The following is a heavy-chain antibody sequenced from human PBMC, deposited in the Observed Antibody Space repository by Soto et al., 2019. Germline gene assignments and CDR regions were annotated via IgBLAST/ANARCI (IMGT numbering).Heavy chain of an antibody. V-gene: IGHV4-59*01. Sequence: PSETLSLTCTVSGGSISGYYWSWIRQPPGKGLEWIGYIYYSGTTSYNPSLYSRVTMSVDTSKNQFSLKVNSVTAADTAVYYCARESYHGSGATVVAYWGKGTLVTVPQ. CDR1: GGSISGYY. CDR3: ARESYHGSGATVVAY. J-gene: IGHJ4*02. CDR2: IYYSGTT. D-gene: IGHD3-10*01.